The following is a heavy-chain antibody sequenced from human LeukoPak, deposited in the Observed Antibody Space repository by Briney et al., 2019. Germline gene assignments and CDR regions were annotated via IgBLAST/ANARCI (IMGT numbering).Heavy chain of an antibody. CDR2: IIPIFGTA. CDR1: GGTFSSYA. D-gene: IGHD6-19*01. CDR3: ARGGIAVADYYYYYMDV. Sequence: SVKVSCKASGGTFSSYAISWVRQAPGQGLEWMGGIIPIFGTANYAQKSQGRVTITADKSTSTAYMELSSLRSEDTAVYYCARGGIAVADYYYYYMDVWGKGTTVTVSS. V-gene: IGHV1-69*06. J-gene: IGHJ6*03.